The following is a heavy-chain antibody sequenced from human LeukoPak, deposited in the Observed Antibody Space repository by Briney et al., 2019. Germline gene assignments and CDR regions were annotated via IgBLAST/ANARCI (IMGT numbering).Heavy chain of an antibody. Sequence: HPGGSLRLSCAASGFTVSSNYMSWVRQAPGKGLEWVSVIYSGGSTYYADSVKGRFTISRDNSKNTLYLQMNSLRAEDTAVYYCAREKPQYYYDSSGSYFDYWGQGTLVTVSS. CDR2: IYSGGST. CDR3: AREKPQYYYDSSGSYFDY. D-gene: IGHD3-22*01. J-gene: IGHJ4*02. CDR1: GFTVSSNY. V-gene: IGHV3-53*01.